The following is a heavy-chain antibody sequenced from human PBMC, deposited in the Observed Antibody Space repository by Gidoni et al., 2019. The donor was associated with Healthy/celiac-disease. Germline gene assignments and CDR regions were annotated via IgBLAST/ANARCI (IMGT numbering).Heavy chain of an antibody. CDR1: GGSISSGDYY. J-gene: IGHJ6*03. CDR2: IYYSGST. CDR3: AGDPKGYFDWLPRSSYYYYMDV. Sequence: QVQLQESGPGLVKPSQTLSLTCTVSGGSISSGDYYWSWIRQPPGKGLEWIGYIYYSGSTYYNPSLKSRVTISVDTSKNQFSLKLSSVTAADTAVYYCAGDPKGYFDWLPRSSYYYYMDVWGKGTTVTVSS. D-gene: IGHD3-9*01. V-gene: IGHV4-30-4*01.